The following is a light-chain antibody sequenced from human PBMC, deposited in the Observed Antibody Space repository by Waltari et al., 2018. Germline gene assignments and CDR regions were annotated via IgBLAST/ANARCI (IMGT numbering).Light chain of an antibody. CDR3: QHYVRLPAT. CDR2: GAS. V-gene: IGKV3-20*01. Sequence: EVVLTQSPGTLSLSPGERATLACRASQSVGTSLAWYQQKPGQAPRLLIYGASSRATGIPDRFSGSGSGTDFSLTISRLEPEDFAVYYCQHYVRLPATFGQGTKVEI. J-gene: IGKJ1*01. CDR1: QSVGTS.